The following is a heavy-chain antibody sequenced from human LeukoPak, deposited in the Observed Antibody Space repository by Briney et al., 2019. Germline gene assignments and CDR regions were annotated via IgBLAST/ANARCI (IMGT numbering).Heavy chain of an antibody. V-gene: IGHV4-4*07. Sequence: PSETLSITCTVPGDSTNTYYWSWIRQPAGKGLEWIGRVYVTGSTNLNPALQSRVTMSVDTSKNQFSLKLTSVTAADTAVYYCARDRQWLVDHWGQGTLVTVSS. CDR1: GDSTNTYY. CDR3: ARDRQWLVDH. CDR2: VYVTGST. J-gene: IGHJ5*02. D-gene: IGHD6-19*01.